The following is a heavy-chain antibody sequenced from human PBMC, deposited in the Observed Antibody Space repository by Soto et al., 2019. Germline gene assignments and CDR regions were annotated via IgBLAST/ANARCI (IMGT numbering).Heavy chain of an antibody. CDR2: IIPIFGTA. CDR3: ARAHXDYAYCGGDRYSFYFDY. D-gene: IGHD2-21*02. CDR1: GGTFSSYA. J-gene: IGHJ4*02. Sequence: GASVKVSCKASGGTFSSYAISWVRQAPGQGLEWMGGIIPIFGTANYAQKFQGRVTITADKSTSTAYMELSSLRSEDTAVYYCARAHXDYAYCGGDRYSFYFDYWGQGTLVTVSS. V-gene: IGHV1-69*06.